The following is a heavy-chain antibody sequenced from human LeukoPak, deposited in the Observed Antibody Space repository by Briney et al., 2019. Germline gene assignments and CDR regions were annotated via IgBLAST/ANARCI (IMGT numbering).Heavy chain of an antibody. V-gene: IGHV4-4*07. Sequence: SETLSLTCTVSGDSISRYYWSWIRQPAGRGLEWIGRIYNGGIITYNPSLKSRVTMSIDTSNNQFSLRLRFVTAADTAVYYCARDSGTTGEVKFDPWGQGTLVTVSS. J-gene: IGHJ5*02. CDR1: GDSISRYY. D-gene: IGHD3-10*01. CDR3: ARDSGTTGEVKFDP. CDR2: IYNGGII.